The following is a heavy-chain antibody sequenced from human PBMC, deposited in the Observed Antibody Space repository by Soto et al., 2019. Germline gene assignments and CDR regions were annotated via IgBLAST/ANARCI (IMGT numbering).Heavy chain of an antibody. Sequence: GGSLRLSCVASGFIFTDYWMTWVRQAPGKGLEWVANVNLRGDEKYYADSVKGRFTISRDNAKNTLYLQMNSLRAEDTAVYYCARDPGILYYYYMDVWGKGTTVTVSS. V-gene: IGHV3-7*01. CDR3: ARDPGILYYYYMDV. CDR2: VNLRGDEK. J-gene: IGHJ6*03. CDR1: GFIFTDYW.